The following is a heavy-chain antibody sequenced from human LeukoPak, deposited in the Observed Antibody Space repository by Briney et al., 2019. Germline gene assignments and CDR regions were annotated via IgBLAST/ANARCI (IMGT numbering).Heavy chain of an antibody. V-gene: IGHV3-43*01. J-gene: IGHJ6*03. CDR2: ISWDGGST. D-gene: IGHD3-22*01. Sequence: GGSLRLSCAASGFTFDDYTMHWVRQAPGKGLEWVSLISWDGGSTYYADSVKGRFTISRDNSKNSLYLQMNSLRTEDTALYYCAKGYDTYHYYYMDVWGKGTTVTVSS. CDR3: AKGYDTYHYYYMDV. CDR1: GFTFDDYT.